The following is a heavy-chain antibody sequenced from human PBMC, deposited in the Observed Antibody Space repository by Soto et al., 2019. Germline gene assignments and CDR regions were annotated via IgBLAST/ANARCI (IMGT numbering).Heavy chain of an antibody. CDR2: IIPIFDTA. CDR1: GGTFSSFA. J-gene: IGHJ4*02. Sequence: QVQLVQSGAEVKKPGSSVKVSCKASGGTFSSFAISWVRQAPGQGLEWMARIIPIFDTANYAQKFQGRVTIPADESTSTAYMELSSLRSEDTAVYYCVGYYYNTRGYDYDYWGQGTLVTVSS. V-gene: IGHV1-69*18. D-gene: IGHD3-22*01. CDR3: VGYYYNTRGYDYDY.